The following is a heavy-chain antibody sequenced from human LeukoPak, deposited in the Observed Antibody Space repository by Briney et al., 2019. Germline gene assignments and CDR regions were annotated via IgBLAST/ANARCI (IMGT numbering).Heavy chain of an antibody. Sequence: PSETLSLTCTVSGGSISSGSYYWSWIRQSPGKGLEWIGEINHSGGTNYNPSLESRVTISVDTSKNQFSLNLRSVTAADTAVYYCARNPTVARGWFDPWGQGTLVTVSS. V-gene: IGHV4-61*01. D-gene: IGHD6-19*01. J-gene: IGHJ5*02. CDR1: GGSISSGSYY. CDR3: ARNPTVARGWFDP. CDR2: INHSGGT.